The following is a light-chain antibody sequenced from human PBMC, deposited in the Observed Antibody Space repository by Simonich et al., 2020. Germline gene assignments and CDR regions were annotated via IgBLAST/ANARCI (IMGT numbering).Light chain of an antibody. CDR2: DVI. J-gene: IGLJ2*01. V-gene: IGLV2-14*03. Sequence: QSALTQPASVSGSPGQSITISCTGTSSDVGGYNYVSWYQQHPGKAPKLLIYDVINRPSGVSNRFSGSKSGNTASLTISGLQAEDEADYYCSSYTSSSPVVFGGGTKLTVL. CDR1: SSDVGGYNY. CDR3: SSYTSSSPVV.